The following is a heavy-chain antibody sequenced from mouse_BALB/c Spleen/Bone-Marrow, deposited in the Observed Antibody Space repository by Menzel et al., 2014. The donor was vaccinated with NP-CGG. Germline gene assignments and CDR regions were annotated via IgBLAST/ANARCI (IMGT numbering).Heavy chain of an antibody. CDR1: GYTFTSYD. Sequence: QVQLKESGPDLVKPGALVKISCKASGYTFTSYDINWVKQRPGQGLEWIGWIYPGDGSTKYNEKFKGKATLTADKSSSTAYMQLSSLTSENSAVYFCARSGDISGYGFAYWGQGTLVTVSA. V-gene: IGHV1S56*01. CDR2: IYPGDGST. D-gene: IGHD3-2*01. CDR3: ARSGDISGYGFAY. J-gene: IGHJ3*01.